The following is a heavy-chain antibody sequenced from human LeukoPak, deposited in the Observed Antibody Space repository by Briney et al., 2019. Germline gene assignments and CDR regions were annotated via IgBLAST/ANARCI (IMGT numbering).Heavy chain of an antibody. D-gene: IGHD6-13*01. CDR2: ISYDGSNK. V-gene: IGHV3-30-3*01. CDR1: GFTFSSYA. Sequence: GGSLRLSCAASGFTFSSYAMHWVRQAPGKGLEWVAVISYDGSNKYYADSVKGRFTISRDISKNTLYLQMISLKAEDTAVYYCARPYSSSWYYFDYWGQGTLVTASS. CDR3: ARPYSSSWYYFDY. J-gene: IGHJ4*02.